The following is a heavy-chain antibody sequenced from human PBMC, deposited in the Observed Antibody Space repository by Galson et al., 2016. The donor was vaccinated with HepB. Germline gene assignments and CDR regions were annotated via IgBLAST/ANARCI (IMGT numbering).Heavy chain of an antibody. CDR2: IYHSGST. J-gene: IGHJ4*02. V-gene: IGHV4-30-2*01. D-gene: IGHD3-3*01. Sequence: TLSLTCVVSGGSINSGGYSWTWIRQPPGKGLEWIGYIYHSGSTYYNPSLKSRVTISIDRSKNQFSLKLSSVTAADTAVYYCARGLNGMGWSGSFLDYWGQGTLVTVSS. CDR3: ARGLNGMGWSGSFLDY. CDR1: GGSINSGGYS.